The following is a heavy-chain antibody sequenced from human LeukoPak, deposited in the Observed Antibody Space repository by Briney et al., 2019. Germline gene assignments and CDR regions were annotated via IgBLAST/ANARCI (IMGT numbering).Heavy chain of an antibody. CDR3: ARDLHDYVWGSYFLDY. CDR2: IKQDGSEK. J-gene: IGHJ4*02. V-gene: IGHV3-7*01. Sequence: PGGSLRLSCAASGFTFSSYWMSWVRQAPGKGLEWVANIKQDGSEKYYVDSVKGRFTISRDNAKNSLYLQMNSLRAEDTAVYYCARDLHDYVWGSYFLDYWGQGTLVTVPS. D-gene: IGHD3-16*01. CDR1: GFTFSSYW.